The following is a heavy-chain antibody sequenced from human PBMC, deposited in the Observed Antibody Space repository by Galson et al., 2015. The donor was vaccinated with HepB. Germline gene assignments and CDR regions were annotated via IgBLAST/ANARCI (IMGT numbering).Heavy chain of an antibody. V-gene: IGHV1-69*10. CDR2: IIPVFGIG. CDR3: ATSQAAAASRNAFDI. Sequence: SVKVSCKASGGTFKSYTFGWVRQAPGQRLEWMGGIIPVFGIGTYAQKFQDRVTITADKSTSTAYMELSSLRSEDTAVYYCATSQAAAASRNAFDIWGQGTMVTVSS. CDR1: GGTFKSYT. J-gene: IGHJ3*02. D-gene: IGHD6-13*01.